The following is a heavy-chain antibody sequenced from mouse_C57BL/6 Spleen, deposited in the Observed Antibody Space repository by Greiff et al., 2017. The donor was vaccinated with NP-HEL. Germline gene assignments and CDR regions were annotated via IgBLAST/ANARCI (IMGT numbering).Heavy chain of an antibody. CDR2: ILPGSGST. J-gene: IGHJ1*03. Sequence: VQLQQSGAELMKPGASVKLSCKATGYTFTGYWIEWVKQRPGHGLEWFGEILPGSGSTNYNEKFKGKATFTADTSSNTAYMQLSSLTTEDSAIYYCARRWITTVVPSDWYFDVWGTGTTVTVSS. D-gene: IGHD1-1*01. CDR3: ARRWITTVVPSDWYFDV. CDR1: GYTFTGYW. V-gene: IGHV1-9*01.